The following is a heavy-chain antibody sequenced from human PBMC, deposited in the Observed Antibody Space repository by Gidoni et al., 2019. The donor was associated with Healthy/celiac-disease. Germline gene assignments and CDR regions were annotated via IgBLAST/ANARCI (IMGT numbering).Heavy chain of an antibody. CDR3: ARVYGYSSGWYNYYGMDV. Sequence: QVQLQQSGPGLVKPSQTLSLTCAISGDSVSSNSPAWNWIRQSPSRGLEWLGRTYYRSKWYNDYAVSVKSRITINPDTSKNQFSLQLNSVTPEDTAVYYCARVYGYSSGWYNYYGMDVWGQGTTVTVSS. CDR2: TYYRSKWYN. D-gene: IGHD6-19*01. J-gene: IGHJ6*02. V-gene: IGHV6-1*01. CDR1: GDSVSSNSPA.